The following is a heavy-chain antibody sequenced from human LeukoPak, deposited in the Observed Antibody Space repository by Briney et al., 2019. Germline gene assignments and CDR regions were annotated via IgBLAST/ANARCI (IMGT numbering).Heavy chain of an antibody. CDR2: ISWNSGSI. J-gene: IGHJ4*02. D-gene: IGHD3-10*01. Sequence: GGSLRLSCAASGFTFDDYAMHWVRQAPGKGLEWVSGISWNSGSIGYADSVKGRFTISRDNAKNSLYLQMNSLKAEDMALYYCAKVRGSHHGPFDYWGQGTLVTVSS. CDR1: GFTFDDYA. V-gene: IGHV3-9*03. CDR3: AKVRGSHHGPFDY.